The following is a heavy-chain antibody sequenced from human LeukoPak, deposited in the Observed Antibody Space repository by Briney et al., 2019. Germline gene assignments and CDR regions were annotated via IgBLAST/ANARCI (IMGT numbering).Heavy chain of an antibody. CDR3: AREKTVAGTVDY. Sequence: GGSLRLSCAASGFTFSSYEMNWVRQAPGKGLEWVSYISSSGSTIYYADSVKGRFTISRDNAKNSLYLQMNSLRAEDTAVYYCAREKTVAGTVDYWGQGTLVTVSS. V-gene: IGHV3-48*03. D-gene: IGHD6-19*01. J-gene: IGHJ4*02. CDR1: GFTFSSYE. CDR2: ISSSGSTI.